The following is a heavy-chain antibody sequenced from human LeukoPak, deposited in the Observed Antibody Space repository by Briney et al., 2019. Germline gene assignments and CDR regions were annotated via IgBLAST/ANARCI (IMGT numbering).Heavy chain of an antibody. Sequence: RGSLRLSCTASGVTINCTDMRWVRQAPGKGLEWVSVIYSGGATFYADSVKGRFTISRDDSENTLYLQMNSLRAEDTDVYYCARENVMVAGGILDNWGQGTPVTVSS. CDR3: ARENVMVAGGILDN. CDR1: GVTINCTD. J-gene: IGHJ4*02. V-gene: IGHV3-53*01. CDR2: IYSGGAT. D-gene: IGHD2-15*01.